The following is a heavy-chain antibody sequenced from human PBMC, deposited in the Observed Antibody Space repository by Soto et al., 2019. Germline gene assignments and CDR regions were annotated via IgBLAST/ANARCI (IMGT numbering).Heavy chain of an antibody. Sequence: PSETLSLTCTVSGGSISSYYWSWIRQPPGKGLEWIGYIYYSGSTNYNPSLKSRVTISVDTSKNQFSLKLSSVTAADTAVYYCARGIPGYYYYYYMDVWGKGTTVTVSS. D-gene: IGHD2-21*01. CDR2: IYYSGST. CDR3: ARGIPGYYYYYYMDV. J-gene: IGHJ6*03. CDR1: GGSISSYY. V-gene: IGHV4-59*08.